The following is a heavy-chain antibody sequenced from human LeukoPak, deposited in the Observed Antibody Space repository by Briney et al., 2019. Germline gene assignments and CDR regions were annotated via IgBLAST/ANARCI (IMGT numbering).Heavy chain of an antibody. CDR2: IYPGDSDT. V-gene: IGHV5-51*01. CDR3: ARRGNRGVIMFLFSDAFDI. D-gene: IGHD3-10*01. Sequence: GESLKISCKGSGYSFTSYWIGWVRQMPGKGLEWMGIIYPGDSDTRYSPSFQGQVTISADKSISTAYLQWSSLKASDTAMYYCARRGNRGVIMFLFSDAFDIWGQGTMVTVSS. CDR1: GYSFTSYW. J-gene: IGHJ3*02.